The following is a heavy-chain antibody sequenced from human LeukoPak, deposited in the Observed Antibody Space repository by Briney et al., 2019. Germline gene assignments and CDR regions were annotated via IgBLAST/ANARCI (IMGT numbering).Heavy chain of an antibody. CDR3: AKAPSLAGTEVFDY. CDR1: GFTFSIYA. Sequence: GGSLRLSCAAPGFTFSIYAMSWVRQAPGKGLEWVSAISGSGGSTYYADSVKGRFTISRDNSKNTLYLQMNSLRAEDTAVYYCAKAPSLAGTEVFDYWGQGTLVTVSS. CDR2: ISGSGGST. D-gene: IGHD6-13*01. J-gene: IGHJ4*02. V-gene: IGHV3-23*01.